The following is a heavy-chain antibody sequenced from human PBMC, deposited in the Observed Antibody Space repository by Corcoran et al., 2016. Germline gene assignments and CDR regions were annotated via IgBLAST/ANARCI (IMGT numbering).Heavy chain of an antibody. J-gene: IGHJ4*02. CDR2: ISSDGSNK. CDR1: GFTFNSHH. V-gene: IGHV3-30*18. D-gene: IGHD1-1*01. CDR3: AKDLTTNWTFDY. Sequence: QVQLVESGGGVVQPGRSLRLSCLASGFTFNSHHMYWVRQAPGKGLEWVASISSDGSNKVYADSVKGRFTVSRDSSKNTLYLQMNVLTPEDTALYYCAKDLTTNWTFDYWGQGALVTVSS.